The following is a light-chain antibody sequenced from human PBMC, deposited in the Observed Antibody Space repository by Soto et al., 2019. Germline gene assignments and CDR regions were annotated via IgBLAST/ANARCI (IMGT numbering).Light chain of an antibody. CDR1: SPNIGNDY. Sequence: QSVLTQPPSVSAAPGQKVAISCSGSSPNIGNDYVSWYQQLPGTAPKLLIYENNKRPSGIPDRVSGSKSGTSATLGITGLQSGDEADYYCETWDSSLSAAVFGGGTQLTVL. V-gene: IGLV1-51*02. CDR3: ETWDSSLSAAV. CDR2: ENN. J-gene: IGLJ7*01.